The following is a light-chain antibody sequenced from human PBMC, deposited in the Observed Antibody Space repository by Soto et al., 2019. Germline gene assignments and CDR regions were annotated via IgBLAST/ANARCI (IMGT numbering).Light chain of an antibody. CDR2: GAS. CDR3: QQYVGASWA. V-gene: IGKV3-20*01. J-gene: IGKJ1*01. CDR1: QSVSSNY. Sequence: EIVLTQSPGTLSLSPGERASLSCRASQSVSSNYLAWFQQRPGQPPRLLISGASSRATGIPDRFSGSGSGTDFTLTICRVDPEDFAEYHCQQYVGASWALGQLTKLEIK.